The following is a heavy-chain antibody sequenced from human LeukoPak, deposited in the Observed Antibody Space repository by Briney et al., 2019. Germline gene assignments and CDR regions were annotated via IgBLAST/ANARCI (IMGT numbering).Heavy chain of an antibody. CDR3: ARGGRDGYTLYPLDY. CDR2: IYYSGST. Sequence: SETLSLTCTVSGGSITSSYWSWIRQSPGKGLEWIGYIYYSGSTNYNPSLKSRVTISVDTSKNQLSLKLRSVTAADTAVYYCARGGRDGYTLYPLDYWGQGTLVTVSS. D-gene: IGHD5-24*01. J-gene: IGHJ4*02. V-gene: IGHV4-59*08. CDR1: GGSITSSY.